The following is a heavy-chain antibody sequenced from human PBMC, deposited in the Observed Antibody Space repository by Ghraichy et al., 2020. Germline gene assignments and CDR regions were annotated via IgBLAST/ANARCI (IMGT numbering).Heavy chain of an antibody. CDR2: ISGSGGST. CDR1: GFTFSSYA. D-gene: IGHD3-22*01. V-gene: IGHV3-23*01. Sequence: GVLRLSCAASGFTFSSYAMSWVRQAPGKGREWVSAISGSGGSTYYEDAVKGRFTISRDNYKNTLYLQMNSLRAEDTAVYYCAKSAIVDDSSGYYFSWFDPWGQGTLVTVSS. J-gene: IGHJ5*02. CDR3: AKSAIVDDSSGYYFSWFDP.